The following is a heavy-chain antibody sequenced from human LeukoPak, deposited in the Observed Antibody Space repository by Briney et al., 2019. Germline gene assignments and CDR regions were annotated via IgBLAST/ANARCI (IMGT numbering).Heavy chain of an antibody. D-gene: IGHD3-3*01. CDR3: ARVPYYDFWSGYYESSGYFDY. V-gene: IGHV1-2*02. J-gene: IGHJ4*02. Sequence: ASVKVSCKASGYTFTAYYIHWVRQAPGQGLEWMGWINPNSGGTSYAQKFQGKVTMTRDMSTSTAYMELSSLRSDDTAVYYCARVPYYDFWSGYYESSGYFDYWGQGTLVTVSS. CDR1: GYTFTAYY. CDR2: INPNSGGT.